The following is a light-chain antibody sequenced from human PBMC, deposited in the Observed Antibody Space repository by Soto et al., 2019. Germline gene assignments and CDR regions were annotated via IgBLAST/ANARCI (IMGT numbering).Light chain of an antibody. V-gene: IGKV1-39*01. CDR1: QIISSY. CDR2: AAS. Sequence: DIQMTQSPSSLSASVGDRFTFTFLASQIISSYLNWYQQKPGKAPKLLIYAASSLQSGVPSRISGSGSGTDFTLTITSLQPEDFATYYCQQANSFPLTFGQGTRLEI. CDR3: QQANSFPLT. J-gene: IGKJ5*01.